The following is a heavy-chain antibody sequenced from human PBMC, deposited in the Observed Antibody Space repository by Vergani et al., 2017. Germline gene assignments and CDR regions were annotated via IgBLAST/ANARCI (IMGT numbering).Heavy chain of an antibody. CDR1: GGTFSSYA. CDR2: IIPIFGTA. V-gene: IGHV1-69*01. CDR3: ASRHYDSSGYSPNYYYYGMDV. J-gene: IGHJ6*02. Sequence: QVQLVQSGAEVKKPGSSVKVSCKASGGTFSSYATSWVRQAPGQGLEWMGGIIPIFGTANYAQKFQGRVTITADESTRTAYMELSSLRSEDTAVYYCASRHYDSSGYSPNYYYYGMDVWGQGTTVTVSS. D-gene: IGHD3-22*01.